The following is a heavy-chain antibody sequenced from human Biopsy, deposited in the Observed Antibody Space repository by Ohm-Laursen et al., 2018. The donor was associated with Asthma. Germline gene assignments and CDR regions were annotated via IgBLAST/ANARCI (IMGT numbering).Heavy chain of an antibody. D-gene: IGHD3-3*01. Sequence: SLRLSCAAPGFVFRSHAMHWVRQAPGRGLEWVAVVSYDGGVVHYADSMKGRFTISRDNAKSTLYLQMNRLRTDDTAVYFCAKRRGYSDLTDFDHWGQGTLVTVSS. CDR3: AKRRGYSDLTDFDH. CDR1: GFVFRSHA. CDR2: VSYDGGVV. J-gene: IGHJ4*02. V-gene: IGHV3-30*18.